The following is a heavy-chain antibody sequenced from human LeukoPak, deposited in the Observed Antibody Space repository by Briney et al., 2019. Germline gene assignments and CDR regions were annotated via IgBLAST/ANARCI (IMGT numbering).Heavy chain of an antibody. CDR3: AKGGSNNWSFDN. J-gene: IGHJ4*02. D-gene: IGHD1-1*01. Sequence: GGSLRLSCAAAGLTFSNYGMHWVRQAPGKGLQWVTYIRYDGRNKYSADSVKGRFTIYRDNSKSTLYLQMNSLRPEDTAVYYCAKGGSNNWSFDNWGQGTLVTVSS. V-gene: IGHV3-30*02. CDR1: GLTFSNYG. CDR2: IRYDGRNK.